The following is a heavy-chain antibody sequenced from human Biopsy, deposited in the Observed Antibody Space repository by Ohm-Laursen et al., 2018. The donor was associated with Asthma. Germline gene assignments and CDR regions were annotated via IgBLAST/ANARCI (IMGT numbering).Heavy chain of an antibody. V-gene: IGHV3-30-3*01. CDR3: ARDVMEWYLPAFDF. CDR1: GFTFRSYA. Sequence: SLRLFCTAFGFTFRSYAMHWVRQAPGKGLEWVAVGGSYYDGGLKYYADSVNGRSTVSRDDSKNTLYLQMNSLRPDDTAVYYCARDVMEWYLPAFDFWGQGTLVTVSS. J-gene: IGHJ4*02. CDR2: GGSYYDGGLK. D-gene: IGHD3-3*01.